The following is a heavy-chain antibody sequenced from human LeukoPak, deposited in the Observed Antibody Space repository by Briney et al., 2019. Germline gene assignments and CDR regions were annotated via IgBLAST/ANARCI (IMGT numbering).Heavy chain of an antibody. Sequence: GGPLRLSCAASGFTFNRYAMHWVRKAPAKGLERVAVISYDGSNKYYADSVKGRFTISRDNSKNTLYLQMSSLGAEDTAVYYCTKDRTFYYSVSSGYYYGPIDFWGQGTLVTVSS. CDR1: GFTFNRYA. V-gene: IGHV3-30-3*01. CDR3: TKDRTFYYSVSSGYYYGPIDF. J-gene: IGHJ4*02. CDR2: ISYDGSNK. D-gene: IGHD3-22*01.